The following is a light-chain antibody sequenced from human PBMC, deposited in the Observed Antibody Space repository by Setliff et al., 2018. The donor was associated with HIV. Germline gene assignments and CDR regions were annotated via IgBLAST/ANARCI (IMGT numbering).Light chain of an antibody. V-gene: IGLV2-14*01. J-gene: IGLJ1*01. CDR2: DVS. CDR3: SSYTGRSTFV. CDR1: SSDVGNYNY. Sequence: QFALTQPASVSGSPGQSITISCTGISSDVGNYNYVSWYQEHPGKAPKLMIYDVSKRPSGVSNRFSGSKSGNTASLTISGLQAEDEADYHCSSYTGRSTFVFGTGTKVTVL.